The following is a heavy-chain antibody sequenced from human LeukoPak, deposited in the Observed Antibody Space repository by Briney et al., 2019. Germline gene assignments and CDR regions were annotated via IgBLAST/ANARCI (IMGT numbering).Heavy chain of an antibody. D-gene: IGHD6-6*01. CDR2: ISGSGGSS. CDR3: AKVGSPSGEYYFDY. CDR1: GFTFTSYA. Sequence: PRGSLRLSCAGSGFTFTSYAMSWVRQAPGKGLEWVSSISGSGGSSYYADSVRGRFTISRDNSKNTLYLQMNSLRADDTAVYYCAKVGSPSGEYYFDYWGQGTLVTVSS. V-gene: IGHV3-23*01. J-gene: IGHJ4*02.